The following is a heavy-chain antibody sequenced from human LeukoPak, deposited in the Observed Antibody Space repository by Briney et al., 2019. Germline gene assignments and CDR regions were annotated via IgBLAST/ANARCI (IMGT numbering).Heavy chain of an antibody. J-gene: IGHJ6*02. CDR1: GFTFSDYW. D-gene: IGHD1-26*01. CDR2: ISSNGGST. V-gene: IGHV3-64*01. Sequence: PGGPLRLSCAASGFTFSDYWMHWVRQAPGKGLEYVSAISSNGGSTYYANSVKGRFTISRDNSKNTLYLQMGSLRAEDMAVYYCARENRWELLGYYYYGMDVWGQGTTVTVSS. CDR3: ARENRWELLGYYYYGMDV.